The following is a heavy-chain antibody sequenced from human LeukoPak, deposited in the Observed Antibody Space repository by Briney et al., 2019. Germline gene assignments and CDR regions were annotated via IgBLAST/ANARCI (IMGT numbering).Heavy chain of an antibody. CDR2: IYYSGST. CDR3: ARVPHRHTLVDY. CDR1: GGSISSNS. V-gene: IGHV4-59*12. Sequence: SETLSLTCNVSGGSISSNSWSWIRQPPGKGLEWIGYIYYSGSTYYNPSLKSRVTISVDTSKNQFSLKLSSVTAADTAVYYCARVPHRHTLVDYWGQGTLVTVSS. D-gene: IGHD5-18*01. J-gene: IGHJ4*02.